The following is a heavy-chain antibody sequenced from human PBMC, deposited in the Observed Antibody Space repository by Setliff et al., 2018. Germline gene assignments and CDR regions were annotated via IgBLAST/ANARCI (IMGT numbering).Heavy chain of an antibody. Sequence: SETLSLTCTVSGGSISNYYWTWIRQPPGKGLDWIGYIYTSGSTTYNPSVKSRVTMSLDSSRNQFSLTLNSMTAADTAIYYCARQPYSTTYYYYYYYMDVWGKGTTVTVSS. CDR3: ARQPYSTTYYYYYYYMDV. D-gene: IGHD6-13*01. CDR2: IYTSGST. V-gene: IGHV4-4*08. J-gene: IGHJ6*03. CDR1: GGSISNYY.